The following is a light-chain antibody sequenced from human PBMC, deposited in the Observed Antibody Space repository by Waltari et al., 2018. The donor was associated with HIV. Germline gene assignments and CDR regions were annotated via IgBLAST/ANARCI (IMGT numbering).Light chain of an antibody. V-gene: IGKV1-5*03. CDR2: KAS. Sequence: DIQMTQSPSTLSASVGGRVTITCRASQSIGNWLAWYQQKAGKAPKLLIYKASSLENGVPTRFSGSGSGTDFTLTISSLQSDDFATYFCQQYKTLWTFGQGTKVETK. CDR3: QQYKTLWT. J-gene: IGKJ1*01. CDR1: QSIGNW.